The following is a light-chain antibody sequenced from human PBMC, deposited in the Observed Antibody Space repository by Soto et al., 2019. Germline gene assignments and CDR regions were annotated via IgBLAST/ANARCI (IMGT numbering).Light chain of an antibody. Sequence: QSALAQPPSASGSPGQSVTISCTGTKNDIGVYDFVSWYQHHPGKAPRLIIYEVAQRPSGVPDRFSGSKSGNTASLTISGVQAEDEADYYCCSYAGTTTWVFGGGTQLTVL. J-gene: IGLJ3*02. CDR2: EVA. V-gene: IGLV2-8*01. CDR1: KNDIGVYDF. CDR3: CSYAGTTTWV.